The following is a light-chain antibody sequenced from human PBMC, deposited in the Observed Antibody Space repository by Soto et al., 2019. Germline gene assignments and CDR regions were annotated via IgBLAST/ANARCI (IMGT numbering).Light chain of an antibody. CDR2: GAS. J-gene: IGKJ1*01. CDR3: QQYNNWPLS. V-gene: IGKV1D-13*01. CDR1: HSINTY. Sequence: IQLTQSPCSLSASVGDGGTITCRTSHSINTYLDWYQHKPGKAPKLLIYGASSLESGVPSRFSGSGSGTEFTLTISSLQSEDFAVYYCQQYNNWPLSFGQGTKVDIK.